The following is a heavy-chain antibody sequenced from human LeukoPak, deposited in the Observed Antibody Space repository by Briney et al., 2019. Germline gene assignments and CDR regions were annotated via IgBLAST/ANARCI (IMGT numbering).Heavy chain of an antibody. D-gene: IGHD3-10*01. CDR1: GGSISSSSYY. Sequence: SETLSLTCTVSGGSISSSSYYWGWIRQPPGKGLEWIGSIYYSGSTYYNPSLKSRVTISVDTSKNQFSLKLSSVTAADTAVYYCARGEPAYGSGTDLYDYWGQGTLVTVPA. CDR3: ARGEPAYGSGTDLYDY. V-gene: IGHV4-39*07. J-gene: IGHJ4*02. CDR2: IYYSGST.